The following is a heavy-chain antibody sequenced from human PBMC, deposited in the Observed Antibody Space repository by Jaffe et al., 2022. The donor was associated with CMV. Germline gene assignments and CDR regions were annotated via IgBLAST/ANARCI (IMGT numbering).Heavy chain of an antibody. CDR3: ARDGEGIAVARIDY. J-gene: IGHJ4*02. Sequence: QVQLVESGGGVVQPGRSLRLSCAASGFTFSSYGMHWVRQAPGKGLEWVAVIWYDGSNKYYADSVKGRFTISRDNSKNTLYLQMNSLRAEDTAVYYCARDGEGIAVARIDYWGQGTLVTVSS. V-gene: IGHV3-33*01. CDR1: GFTFSSYG. CDR2: IWYDGSNK. D-gene: IGHD6-19*01.